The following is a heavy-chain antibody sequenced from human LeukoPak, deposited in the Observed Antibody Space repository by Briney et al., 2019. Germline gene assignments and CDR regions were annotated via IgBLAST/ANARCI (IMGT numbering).Heavy chain of an antibody. J-gene: IGHJ3*02. CDR1: GFTFSSYG. CDR3: AKDYYGVAGVFYGFDI. D-gene: IGHD3-22*01. Sequence: GGSLRLSCAASGFTFSSYGMHWVRQAPGKGLEWVAFIRYDGSNKYYADSVKGRFTISRDNSKNTLYLQMNSLRAEDTAVYYCAKDYYGVAGVFYGFDIWGQGTMVTVSS. CDR2: IRYDGSNK. V-gene: IGHV3-30*02.